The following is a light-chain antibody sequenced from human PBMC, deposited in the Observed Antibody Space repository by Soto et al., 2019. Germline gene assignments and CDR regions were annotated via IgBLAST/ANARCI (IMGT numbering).Light chain of an antibody. CDR3: QQRSDWPHT. Sequence: EIVLTQSPATLSLSPGERATLSCRASQSISSYLAWYQQKPGQAPRLLIYDASNRATGIPARFSGSGSGTDFTLTISSLEPEDFAVYYCQQRSDWPHTFGQGTKLEIK. CDR2: DAS. J-gene: IGKJ2*01. V-gene: IGKV3-11*01. CDR1: QSISSY.